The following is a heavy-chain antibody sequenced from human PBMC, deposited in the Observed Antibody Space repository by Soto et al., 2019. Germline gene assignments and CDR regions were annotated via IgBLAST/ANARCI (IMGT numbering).Heavy chain of an antibody. CDR1: GDSVSSNSAA. CDR3: ARAGPQDWHHHYYYCGMDV. Sequence: SQTLSLTCAISGDSVSSNSAAWNWIRQSPSRGLEWLGRTYYRSKWYNDYAVSVKSRITINPDTSKNQFSLQLNSVTPEDTAVYYCARAGPQDWHHHYYYCGMDVWGQGTTVTVSS. J-gene: IGHJ6*02. V-gene: IGHV6-1*01. CDR2: TYYRSKWYN. D-gene: IGHD2-15*01.